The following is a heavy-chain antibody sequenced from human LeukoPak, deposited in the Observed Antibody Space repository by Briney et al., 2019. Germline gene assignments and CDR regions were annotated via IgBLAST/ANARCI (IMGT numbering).Heavy chain of an antibody. CDR2: INPNSGFT. V-gene: IGHV1-2*04. D-gene: IGHD2-2*01. CDR1: GYTFTGYY. J-gene: IGHJ4*02. CDR3: ARGTVVVPAAMSCYFDY. Sequence: ASVKVSCKASGYTFTGYYMHWVRQAPGQGLEWLGWINPNSGFTNYAQKFQGWVTMTRDTSISTAYLEVSRLRSGDTAVYYCARGTVVVPAAMSCYFDYWGQGTLVTVSS.